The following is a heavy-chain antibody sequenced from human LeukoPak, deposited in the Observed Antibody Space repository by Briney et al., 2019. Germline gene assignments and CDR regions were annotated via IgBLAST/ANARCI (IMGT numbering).Heavy chain of an antibody. V-gene: IGHV4-59*01. D-gene: IGHD5-12*01. Sequence: PLETLSLTCTVSGGSISSYYWSWIRQPPGKGLEWIGYIYYSGSTNYNPSLKSRVTISVDTSKNQFSLKLSSVTAADTAVYYCARDLSGYASTGDWFDPWGQGTLVTVSS. CDR3: ARDLSGYASTGDWFDP. CDR1: GGSISSYY. J-gene: IGHJ5*02. CDR2: IYYSGST.